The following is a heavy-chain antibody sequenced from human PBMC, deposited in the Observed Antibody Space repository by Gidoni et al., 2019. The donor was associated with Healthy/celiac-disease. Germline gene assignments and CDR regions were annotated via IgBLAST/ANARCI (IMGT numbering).Heavy chain of an antibody. D-gene: IGHD6-6*01. V-gene: IGHV4-59*01. CDR1: GGSISSYN. CDR3: AIAGEYSSSYDY. Sequence: QVQLQESGPGLVKPSETLSLTCTVSGGSISSYNWSWIRQPPGKGLEWIGYIYYSGSTNYNPSLKSRVTISVDTSKNQFSLKLSSVTAADTAVYYCAIAGEYSSSYDYWGQGTLVTVSS. J-gene: IGHJ4*02. CDR2: IYYSGST.